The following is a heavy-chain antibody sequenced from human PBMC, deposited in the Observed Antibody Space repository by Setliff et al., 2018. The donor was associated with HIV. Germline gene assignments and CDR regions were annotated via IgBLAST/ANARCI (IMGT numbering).Heavy chain of an antibody. CDR2: ITPIFGTP. V-gene: IGHV1-69*13. CDR3: ATAGEMATIGYSYYYMGV. Sequence: SVKVSCKASGYSFTTYAISWVRQAPRQGLEWIGGITPIFGTPKYAQKFQGRVTITADESRSTAYLELSSLRSEDTAVYYCATAGEMATIGYSYYYMGVWGKGTTVTVSS. CDR1: GYSFTTYA. D-gene: IGHD3-10*01. J-gene: IGHJ6*03.